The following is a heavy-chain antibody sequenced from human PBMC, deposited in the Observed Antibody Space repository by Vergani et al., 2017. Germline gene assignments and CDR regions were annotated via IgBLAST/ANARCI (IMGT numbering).Heavy chain of an antibody. CDR2: INHSGST. CDR3: ARGVNCSSTSCYPQGGYYYYMDV. Sequence: QVQLQESGPGLVKPSETLSLTCTVSGGSISSYYWSWIRQPPGKGLEWIGEINHSGSTNYNPSLKSRVTISVDTSKNQFSLKLSSVTAADTAVYYCARGVNCSSTSCYPQGGYYYYMDVWGKGTTVTVSS. J-gene: IGHJ6*03. D-gene: IGHD2-2*01. CDR1: GGSISSYY. V-gene: IGHV4-34*01.